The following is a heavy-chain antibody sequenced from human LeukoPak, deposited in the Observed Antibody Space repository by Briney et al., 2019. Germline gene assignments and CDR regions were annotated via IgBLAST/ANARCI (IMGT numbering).Heavy chain of an antibody. CDR3: ASTSGRAGSGWNPRPFDY. CDR2: INNSGST. J-gene: IGHJ4*02. V-gene: IGHV4-34*01. Sequence: SETLSLTCAAYAGSFSGYYWSWIRQPPGKGLEWIGKINNSGSTNYNPSLKSRVTISVDTSKKQFSLNQSSVTAADTAVYYCASTSGRAGSGWNPRPFDYWGRGTLVTVSS. CDR1: AGSFSGYY. D-gene: IGHD6-19*01.